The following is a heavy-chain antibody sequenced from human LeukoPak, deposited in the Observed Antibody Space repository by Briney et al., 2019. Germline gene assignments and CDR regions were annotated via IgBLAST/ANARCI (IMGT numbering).Heavy chain of an antibody. D-gene: IGHD6-13*01. CDR2: IKQDGSEK. Sequence: GGSLRLSCAASGFTFNNYWMSWVRQAPGKGLEGVAQIKQDGSEKYYVDSVKGRFTISRDNAKNSLFLQMNSLRAEDTAVYYCARASSSWYYYYYMDVWGKGTTVTVSS. J-gene: IGHJ6*03. CDR3: ARASSSWYYYYYMDV. V-gene: IGHV3-7*01. CDR1: GFTFNNYW.